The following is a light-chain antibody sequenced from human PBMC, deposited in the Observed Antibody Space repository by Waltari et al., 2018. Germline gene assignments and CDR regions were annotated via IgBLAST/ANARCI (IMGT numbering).Light chain of an antibody. CDR2: DAS. CDR1: QDISNY. V-gene: IGKV1-33*01. CDR3: QQYDNLPLT. Sequence: DIQMPQSPSALFASVGDRVTITCQASQDISNYLNWYQQKPGKAPKLLIYDASKLETGVPSRFSGSGSGTDFTFTISSLQPEDIATYYCQQYDNLPLTFGQGTRLEIK. J-gene: IGKJ5*01.